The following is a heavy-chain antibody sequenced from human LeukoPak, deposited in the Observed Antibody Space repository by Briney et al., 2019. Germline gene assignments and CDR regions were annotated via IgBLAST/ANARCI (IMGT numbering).Heavy chain of an antibody. D-gene: IGHD6-13*01. J-gene: IGHJ4*02. CDR2: ISGSGDNT. V-gene: IGHV3-23*01. Sequence: GGSLRLSCAASGFTFSSYVMSWVRQAPGKGLEWVSTISGSGDNTFYADSVKGRFTISRDNSKNTLYLQMSSLRAEDTAVYYCAKSATPYSSSWRHYFDYWGQGTLVTVSS. CDR3: AKSATPYSSSWRHYFDY. CDR1: GFTFSSYV.